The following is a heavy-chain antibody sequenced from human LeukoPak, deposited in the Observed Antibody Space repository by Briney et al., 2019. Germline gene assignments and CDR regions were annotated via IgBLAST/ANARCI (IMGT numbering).Heavy chain of an antibody. J-gene: IGHJ4*02. D-gene: IGHD3-16*01. CDR1: GFTFSNAW. V-gene: IGHV3-7*03. CDR2: IKQDGSEK. Sequence: PGGSLRLSCAASGFTFSNAWMSWVRQAPGKGLEWVANIKQDGSEKYYVDSVKGRFTISRDNAKNSLYLQMTSLRAEDTAVFYCAKGTTDYDASDPLDFWGQGTLVTVSS. CDR3: AKGTTDYDASDPLDF.